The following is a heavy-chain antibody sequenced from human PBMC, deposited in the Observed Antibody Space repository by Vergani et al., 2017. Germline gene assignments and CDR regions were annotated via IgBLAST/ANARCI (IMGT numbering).Heavy chain of an antibody. D-gene: IGHD2-2*01. CDR1: GGSFSGYY. V-gene: IGHV4-34*01. J-gene: IGHJ6*03. CDR2: INHSGST. Sequence: QVQLQQWGEGVLKPSETLSLTCAVYGGSFSGYYWSWIRQPPGKGREWIGEINHSGSTNYNPSLKSRVTISVDTSKNQFSLKLSSVTAADTAVYYCARGIRTTNYYYYYYMDVWYKVTTVTVSS. CDR3: ARGIRTTNYYYYYYMDV.